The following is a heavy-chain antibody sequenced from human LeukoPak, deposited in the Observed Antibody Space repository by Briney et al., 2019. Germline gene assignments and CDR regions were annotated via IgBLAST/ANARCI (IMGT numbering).Heavy chain of an antibody. V-gene: IGHV1-2*02. J-gene: IGHJ6*02. CDR3: ARDDYYGSGSYYYYYGMDV. CDR2: INPNSGGT. Sequence: GASVKVSCKASGYTFSGYYMHWVRQAPGQGREWMGWINPNSGGTNYAQKFQGRVTMTRDTSISTAYMELSRLRSDDTAVYYCARDDYYGSGSYYYYYGMDVWGQGTTVTVSS. D-gene: IGHD3-10*01. CDR1: GYTFSGYY.